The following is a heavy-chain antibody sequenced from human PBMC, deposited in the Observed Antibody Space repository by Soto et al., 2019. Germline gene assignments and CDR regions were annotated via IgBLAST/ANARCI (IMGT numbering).Heavy chain of an antibody. CDR1: SWSFSGFY. CDR2: INDSGTT. V-gene: IGHV4-34*01. Sequence: PVTLSLTCALYSWSFSGFYWGCIGEATGKGLEWIGEINDSGTTNYNQSIKSRVTISADTSKTHFSLRLTSVTAADTAVYYCARETSQNVYSHYGMDVWGQGNTVT. J-gene: IGHJ6*02. CDR3: ARETSQNVYSHYGMDV.